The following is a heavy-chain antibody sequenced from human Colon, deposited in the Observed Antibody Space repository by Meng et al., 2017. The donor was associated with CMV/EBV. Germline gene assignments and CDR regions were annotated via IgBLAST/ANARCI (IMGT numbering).Heavy chain of an antibody. V-gene: IGHV4-38-2*02. Sequence: SETLSLTCTVSGYSISSGYYWGWIRQPPGKGLEWIGSIYHSGSTYYNPPLKSRVTISVDTSKNQFSLKLSSVTAADTAVYYCARVQQLPYFDYWGQGTLVTVSS. D-gene: IGHD6-13*01. CDR3: ARVQQLPYFDY. CDR2: IYHSGST. CDR1: GYSISSGYY. J-gene: IGHJ4*02.